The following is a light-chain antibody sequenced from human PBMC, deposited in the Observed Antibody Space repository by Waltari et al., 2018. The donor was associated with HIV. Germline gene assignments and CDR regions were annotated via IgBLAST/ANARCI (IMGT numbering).Light chain of an antibody. CDR3: SSYTGSSTLYV. V-gene: IGLV2-14*01. J-gene: IGLJ1*01. Sequence: QPALTHPAPLSGLPRQSTTITCTGTSRYVCLYTHLPRYLQHPGKAPKLIIYEVSNRPSGVSNRFSGSKSGNTASLTISGLQAEDEADYYCSSYTGSSTLYVFGTGTKVTVL. CDR2: EVS. CDR1: SRYVCLYTH.